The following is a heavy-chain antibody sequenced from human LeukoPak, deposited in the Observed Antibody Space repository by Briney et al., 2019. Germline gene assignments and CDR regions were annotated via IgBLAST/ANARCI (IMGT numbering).Heavy chain of an antibody. Sequence: GGSLRLSCAASGFTFSSHGMHWVRQAPGKGLEWLAAISYDGSDKYFADSVKGRFTISRDNSKNTLYLQMNSLRAEDTAVYYCAKDLSVPALDVWGQGTTVTVSS. D-gene: IGHD2/OR15-2a*01. V-gene: IGHV3-30*18. CDR2: ISYDGSDK. J-gene: IGHJ6*02. CDR1: GFTFSSHG. CDR3: AKDLSVPALDV.